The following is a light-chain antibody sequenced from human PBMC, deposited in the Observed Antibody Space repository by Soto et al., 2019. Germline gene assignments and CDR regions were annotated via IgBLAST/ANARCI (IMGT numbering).Light chain of an antibody. CDR2: KDN. J-gene: IGLJ1*01. CDR3: QSSDSSGRYPYV. Sequence: SYELAQPPSVSVSPGQTARITCSGDALPKQYAYWYQQKPGQAPVVVIYKDNGRPSGIPERFSGSSSGITVTLTISGVQAEDEAYYYCQSSDSSGRYPYVFGTGTKVTVL. CDR1: ALPKQY. V-gene: IGLV3-25*02.